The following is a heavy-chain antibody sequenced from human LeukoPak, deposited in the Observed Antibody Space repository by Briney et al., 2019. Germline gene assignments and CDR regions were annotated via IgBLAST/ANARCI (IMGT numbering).Heavy chain of an antibody. V-gene: IGHV3-7*01. CDR3: ARDNFGGTLVY. CDR1: GFTFSSYG. Sequence: PGGSLRLSCAASGFTFSSYGMSWVRQAPGKGLEWVANIKQDGSEKYYVDSVKGRFTISRDNAKNSLYLQMNSLRAEDTAVYYCARDNFGGTLVYWGQGTLVTVSS. D-gene: IGHD3-10*01. CDR2: IKQDGSEK. J-gene: IGHJ4*02.